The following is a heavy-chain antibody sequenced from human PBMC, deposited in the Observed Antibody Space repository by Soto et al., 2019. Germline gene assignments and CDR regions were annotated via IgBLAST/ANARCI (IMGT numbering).Heavy chain of an antibody. CDR2: ISSSSSYI. J-gene: IGHJ6*02. CDR3: ASGYSYGYYYYYGMDV. V-gene: IGHV3-21*01. CDR1: GFTFSSYS. Sequence: EVQLVESGGGLVKPGGSLRLSCAASGFTFSSYSMNWVRQAPGKGLEWVSSISSSSSYIYYADSVKGRFTISRDNAKNXLYLQMNSLRAEDTAVYYCASGYSYGYYYYYGMDVWGQGTTVTVSS. D-gene: IGHD5-18*01.